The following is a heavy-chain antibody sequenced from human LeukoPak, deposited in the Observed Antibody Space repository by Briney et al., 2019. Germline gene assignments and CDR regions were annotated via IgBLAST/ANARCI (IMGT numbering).Heavy chain of an antibody. CDR2: INHSGST. Sequence: SETLSLTCTVSGGSISSGGYYWSWIRQPPGKGLEWIGEINHSGSTNYNPSLKSRVTISVDTSKNQLSLKLSSVTAADTAVYYCARGSSSWLRYWFDPWGQGTLVTVSS. D-gene: IGHD6-13*01. V-gene: IGHV4-39*07. J-gene: IGHJ5*02. CDR1: GGSISSGGYY. CDR3: ARGSSSWLRYWFDP.